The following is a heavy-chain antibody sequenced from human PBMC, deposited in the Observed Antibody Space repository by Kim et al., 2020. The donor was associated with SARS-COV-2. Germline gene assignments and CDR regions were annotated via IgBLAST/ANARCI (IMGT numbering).Heavy chain of an antibody. Sequence: SETLSLTCNVSGGSISSNNLYWGWIRQPPGKGLQLIGNIYYSGSTYYNPSLKSRVTISVDTSKNQFSLKLTSVTAADTAVYYCARRHNVEGIDYWGQGTLLTVSS. CDR1: GGSISSNNLY. CDR3: ARRHNVEGIDY. CDR2: IYYSGST. J-gene: IGHJ4*02. V-gene: IGHV4-39*01. D-gene: IGHD2-8*01.